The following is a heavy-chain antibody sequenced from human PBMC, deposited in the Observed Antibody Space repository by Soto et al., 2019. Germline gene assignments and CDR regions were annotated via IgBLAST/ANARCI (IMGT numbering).Heavy chain of an antibody. J-gene: IGHJ4*02. Sequence: GGSLRLSCAGSGFNFNNYAMSWVRQAPGKGLEWVSTISSRGDVTYYADAVKGRFTISRDNSKNTLFLQMNSLRAEDAALYYCEKDMTMVRGVLAYFFDYWGQGTLVTVSS. CDR2: ISSRGDVT. CDR1: GFNFNNYA. V-gene: IGHV3-23*01. CDR3: EKDMTMVRGVLAYFFDY. D-gene: IGHD3-10*01.